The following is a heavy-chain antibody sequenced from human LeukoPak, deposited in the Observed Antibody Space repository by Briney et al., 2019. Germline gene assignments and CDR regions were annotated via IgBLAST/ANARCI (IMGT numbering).Heavy chain of an antibody. Sequence: GGSLRLSCAVSGFSINNYWMTWYRQAPGKGLECVAHIKGDASEKHYVDSVKGRFTISRDNAENSLYLQMNSLRAEDTAVYYCAKDHDSSSWYYFDYWGQGTLVTVSS. D-gene: IGHD6-13*01. CDR1: GFSINNYW. CDR3: AKDHDSSSWYYFDY. V-gene: IGHV3-7*01. CDR2: IKGDASEK. J-gene: IGHJ4*02.